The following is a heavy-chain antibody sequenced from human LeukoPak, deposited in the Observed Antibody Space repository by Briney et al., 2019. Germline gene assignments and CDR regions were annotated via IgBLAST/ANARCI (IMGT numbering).Heavy chain of an antibody. Sequence: SETLSLTCAVYGGSFSGYYWSWIRQPPGKGLEWIGEINHSGSTNYNPSLKSRVTISVDTSKNQFSLKLSSVTAADTAVYYCARLSDYDFWSGPDYWGQGTLVTVSS. CDR3: ARLSDYDFWSGPDY. D-gene: IGHD3-3*01. CDR1: GGSFSGYY. CDR2: INHSGST. J-gene: IGHJ4*02. V-gene: IGHV4-34*01.